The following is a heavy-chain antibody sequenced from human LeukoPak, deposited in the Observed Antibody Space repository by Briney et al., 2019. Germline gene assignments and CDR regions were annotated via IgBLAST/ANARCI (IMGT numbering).Heavy chain of an antibody. CDR3: AKVEYYYDSSGYPDY. CDR2: ISGSGGST. D-gene: IGHD3-22*01. Sequence: GGSLRLSCAASGFTFSSYAMSWVRQAPGKGLEWVSAISGSGGSTYYADSVKGRFTISRDNSKNTLYLQMNSLRAEDTAVYYCAKVEYYYDSSGYPDYWGQGTLVTVPS. V-gene: IGHV3-23*01. J-gene: IGHJ4*02. CDR1: GFTFSSYA.